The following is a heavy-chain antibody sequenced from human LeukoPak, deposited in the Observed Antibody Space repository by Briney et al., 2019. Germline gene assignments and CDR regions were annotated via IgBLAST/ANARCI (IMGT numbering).Heavy chain of an antibody. Sequence: GGSLRLSCAASGFTFSSYAMSWVRQAAGKGLEWVSAISGSGGSTYYAGSVKGRFTISRDNSKNTLYLQMNSLRAEDTAVYYCAKDAGSIVVVPAAPQGPPSRNVWGQGTTVTVSS. CDR3: AKDAGSIVVVPAAPQGPPSRNV. CDR2: ISGSGGST. D-gene: IGHD2-2*01. J-gene: IGHJ6*02. CDR1: GFTFSSYA. V-gene: IGHV3-23*01.